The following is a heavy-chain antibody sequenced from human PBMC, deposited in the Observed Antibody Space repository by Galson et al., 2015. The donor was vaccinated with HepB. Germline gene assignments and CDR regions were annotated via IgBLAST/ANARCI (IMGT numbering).Heavy chain of an antibody. CDR2: IDASDGSA. Sequence: SVKVSYKAAGYTFTTYFIHWVRQAPGQGLEWMGTIDASDGSATYAQKFQGRVSMSRDTSTSTVYMDVSTVRSEDTAVYYCARTPSDYYGMDVWGQGTTVTVSS. CDR3: ARTPSDYYGMDV. V-gene: IGHV1-46*01. CDR1: GYTFTTYF. J-gene: IGHJ6*02.